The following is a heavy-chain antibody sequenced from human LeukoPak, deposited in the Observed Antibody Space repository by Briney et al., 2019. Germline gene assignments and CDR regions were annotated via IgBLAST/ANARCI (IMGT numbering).Heavy chain of an antibody. CDR2: IYYSGST. J-gene: IGHJ6*04. CDR3: AREAHLGMDV. V-gene: IGHV4-30-4*07. D-gene: IGHD3-3*02. Sequence: SETLSLTCTVSGYSISSGYSWSWIRQPPGKGLEWIGYIYYSGSTYYNPSLKSRVTISVDTSKNQFSLKLSSVTAADTAVYYCAREAHLGMDVWGKGTTVTVSS. CDR1: GYSISSGYS.